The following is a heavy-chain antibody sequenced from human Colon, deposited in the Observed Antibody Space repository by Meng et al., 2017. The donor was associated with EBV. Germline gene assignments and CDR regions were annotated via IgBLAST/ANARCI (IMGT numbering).Heavy chain of an antibody. CDR2: IYYSGST. J-gene: IGHJ4*02. D-gene: IGHD6-19*01. CDR3: ARVSSGWDYFDY. Sequence: QAPLQESGPGLVKPPQTLSLTCTVSGGSVSSSGYYWTWIRQHPGKGLEWFGHIYYSGSTFYNPSLKRRVIISIDTSKNQFSQNLRSVTAADTAVYYCARVSSGWDYFDYWGQGTLVTVSS. V-gene: IGHV4-31*03. CDR1: GGSVSSSGYY.